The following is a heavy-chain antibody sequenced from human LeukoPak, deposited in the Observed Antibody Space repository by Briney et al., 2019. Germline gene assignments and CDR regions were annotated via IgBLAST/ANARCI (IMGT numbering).Heavy chain of an antibody. CDR2: IYSGGST. CDR1: GFTFSDYY. CDR3: ARVGSGWYSDY. Sequence: GSLRLSCAASGFTFSDYYMSWIRQAPGKGLEWVSVIYSGGSTYYADSVKGRFTISRDNSKNTLYLQMNSLRAEDTAVYYCARVGSGWYSDYWGQGTLVTVSS. J-gene: IGHJ4*02. D-gene: IGHD6-19*01. V-gene: IGHV3-53*01.